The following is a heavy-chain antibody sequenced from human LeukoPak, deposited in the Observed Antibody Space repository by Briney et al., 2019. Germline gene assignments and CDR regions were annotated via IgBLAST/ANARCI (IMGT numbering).Heavy chain of an antibody. CDR3: ARAPLGLRYFDWLPIFFDY. CDR1: GYTFTSYD. CDR2: MNPNSGNT. J-gene: IGHJ4*02. V-gene: IGHV1-8*01. Sequence: ASVEVSCKASGYTFTSYDINWVRQATGQGLEWMGWMNPNSGNTGYAQKSQGRVTMTRNTSISTAYMELSSLRSEDTAVYYCARAPLGLRYFDWLPIFFDYWGQGTLVTVSS. D-gene: IGHD3-9*01.